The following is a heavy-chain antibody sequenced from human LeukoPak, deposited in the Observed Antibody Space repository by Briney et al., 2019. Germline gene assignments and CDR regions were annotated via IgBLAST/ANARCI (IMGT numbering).Heavy chain of an antibody. CDR2: IYYSGST. V-gene: IGHV4-59*08. Sequence: SETLSLTCTVSGGSISSYYWSWIRQPPGKGLEWIGYIYYSGSTNYNPSLKSRVTISVDTSKNQFSLKLSSVTAADTAVYYCARHADAVAGPGPPSYMDVWGKGTTVTVSS. CDR3: ARHADAVAGPGPPSYMDV. CDR1: GGSISSYY. J-gene: IGHJ6*03. D-gene: IGHD6-19*01.